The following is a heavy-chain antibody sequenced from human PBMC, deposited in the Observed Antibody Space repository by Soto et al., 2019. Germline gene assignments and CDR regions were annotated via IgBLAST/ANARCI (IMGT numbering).Heavy chain of an antibody. V-gene: IGHV1-8*01. CDR1: GYTFTNYD. D-gene: IGHD4-17*01. CDR3: ARSDYGDLDY. Sequence: QVQLVQSGSEVKKPGASVKVSCKASGYTFTNYDLHWVRQASGQGLEWMGWVNPKTGNTAYAQKFQGRVTMSRDTSVTAAYMELSSLTSEDTAVYFCARSDYGDLDYGGQGTRVTVSS. CDR2: VNPKTGNT. J-gene: IGHJ4*02.